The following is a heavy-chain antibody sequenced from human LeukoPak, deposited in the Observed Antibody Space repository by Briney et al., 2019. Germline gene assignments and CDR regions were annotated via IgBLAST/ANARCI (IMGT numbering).Heavy chain of an antibody. CDR2: ISYDPNRK. CDR3: ARDHTGLDY. D-gene: IGHD4-17*01. CDR1: GFSFSRFG. J-gene: IGHJ4*02. Sequence: GGSLRLSCAASGFSFSRFGVHWVRQAPGKGLEWVTAISYDPNRKYYADSVKGRFTISRDDSKNTVYLHMDSLTTEDTSVYYCARDHTGLDYWGQGTLVTASS. V-gene: IGHV3-30*03.